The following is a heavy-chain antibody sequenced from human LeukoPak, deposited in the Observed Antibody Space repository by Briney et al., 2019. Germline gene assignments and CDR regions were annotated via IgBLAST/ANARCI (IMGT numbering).Heavy chain of an antibody. CDR1: GGSISSFY. D-gene: IGHD3-22*01. CDR2: MYYSGSA. CDR3: ARGSSDYYYYMDV. Sequence: SETLSLTCAVSGGSISSFYWSWYRQPPGKGLEWVGSMYYSGSANYNPALKSRVTISVDTSENQFSLKLSSVTAADTAVYYCARGSSDYYYYMDVWGKGTTVTVSS. J-gene: IGHJ6*03. V-gene: IGHV4-59*12.